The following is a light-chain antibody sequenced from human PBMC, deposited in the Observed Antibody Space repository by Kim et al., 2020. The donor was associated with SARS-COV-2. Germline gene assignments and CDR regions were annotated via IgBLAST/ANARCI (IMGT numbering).Light chain of an antibody. V-gene: IGLV3-21*04. J-gene: IGLJ3*02. CDR3: QVWDTSSDLGV. CDR2: YDS. CDR1: NIGSKS. Sequence: SYELTQPPSVSVAPGKTARITCGENNIGSKSVHWYQQKPGQAPVVVIYYDSDRPSGIPERFSGSNSGNTATLTISRVEAGDEADYYCQVWDTSSDLGVFGGGTQLTVL.